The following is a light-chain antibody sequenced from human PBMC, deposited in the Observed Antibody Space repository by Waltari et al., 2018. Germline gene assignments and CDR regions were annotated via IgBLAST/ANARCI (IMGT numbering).Light chain of an antibody. V-gene: IGKV2-24*01. Sequence: IVLTQTPLSSPVTLGQPPSISCRSSQSLVYSIGNTYLSWLHQRPGQPPRLLIYEVSKRFSGVPDRFRGSGAGTDFTLEISRMEPEDVGVYYCMQATHLRTFGQGTKLEIK. CDR2: EVS. J-gene: IGKJ2*01. CDR3: MQATHLRT. CDR1: QSLVYSIGNTY.